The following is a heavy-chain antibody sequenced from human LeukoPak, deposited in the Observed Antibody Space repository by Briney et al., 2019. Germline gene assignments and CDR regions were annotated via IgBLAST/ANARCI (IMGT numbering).Heavy chain of an antibody. CDR2: IYPGDSGT. Sequence: GESLKISCKVSGYSFTSYCIGWVRQMPGKGLEWMGIIYPGDSGTTYSPSSQGQVTISVEKTISTAYLQWSSLQASDTAMYYCGMSGDRVPLQDDVFDVWGQGTMVTVST. D-gene: IGHD1-26*01. CDR1: GYSFTSYC. CDR3: GMSGDRVPLQDDVFDV. V-gene: IGHV5-51*01. J-gene: IGHJ3*01.